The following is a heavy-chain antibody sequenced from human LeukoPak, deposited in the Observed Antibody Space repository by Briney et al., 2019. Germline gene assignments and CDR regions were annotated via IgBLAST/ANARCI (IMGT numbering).Heavy chain of an antibody. V-gene: IGHV3-21*01. CDR1: GFTFSNYN. CDR3: ARFPSSGWNRQTPYFDS. Sequence: GGSLRPSCAASGFTFSNYNMNWVRQAPGKGLEWVSSISSGSTYIYYADSLKGRFTISRDNAKNSLYLQMNSLRAEDTAVYFCARFPSSGWNRQTPYFDSWGQGTPVTVPS. CDR2: ISSGSTYI. D-gene: IGHD6-19*01. J-gene: IGHJ4*02.